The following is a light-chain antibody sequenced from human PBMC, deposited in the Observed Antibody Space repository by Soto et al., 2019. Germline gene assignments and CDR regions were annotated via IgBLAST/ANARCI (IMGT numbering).Light chain of an antibody. J-gene: IGKJ1*01. CDR2: GGS. Sequence: IVLTQSPGTLSMSPGERVTLSCRASQSVSSDYLAWYQQKPGQAPRLLFYGGSSRATGIPVRFSGSGSETDFTLTITRLEPEGFAMYYCQQYSSSRTFGQGTKVDI. CDR3: QQYSSSRT. CDR1: QSVSSDY. V-gene: IGKV3-20*01.